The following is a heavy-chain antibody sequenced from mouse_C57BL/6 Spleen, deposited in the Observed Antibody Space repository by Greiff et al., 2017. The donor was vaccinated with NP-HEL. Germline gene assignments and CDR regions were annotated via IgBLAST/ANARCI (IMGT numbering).Heavy chain of an antibody. CDR2: ISSGGSYT. Sequence: EVHLVESGGDLVKPGGSLKLSCAASGFTFSSYGMSWVRQTPDKRLEWVATISSGGSYTYYPDSVKGRFTISRDNAKNTLYLQMSSLKSEDTAMYYCARQAYYGSSYDYAMDYWGQGTSVTVSS. CDR3: ARQAYYGSSYDYAMDY. CDR1: GFTFSSYG. V-gene: IGHV5-6*01. D-gene: IGHD1-1*01. J-gene: IGHJ4*01.